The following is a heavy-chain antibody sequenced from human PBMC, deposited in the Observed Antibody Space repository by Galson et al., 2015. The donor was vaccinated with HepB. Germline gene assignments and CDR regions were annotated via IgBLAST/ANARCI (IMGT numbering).Heavy chain of an antibody. J-gene: IGHJ6*02. V-gene: IGHV4-59*08. CDR1: GGSTSYYY. CDR3: ARHVVKGGSGWYGYYGMDV. D-gene: IGHD6-19*01. CDR2: SFFGGNT. Sequence: ETLSLTCTVSGGSTSYYYWSWIRQPPGKGLEWIGYSFFGGNTNYNPSLKSRVSISGDTSKNQFSLKLSSVTAADTAVYYCARHVVKGGSGWYGYYGMDVWGQGTTVTVSS.